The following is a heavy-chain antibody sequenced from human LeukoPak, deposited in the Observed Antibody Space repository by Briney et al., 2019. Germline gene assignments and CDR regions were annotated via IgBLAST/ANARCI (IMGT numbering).Heavy chain of an antibody. CDR3: ARALAAGGDY. Sequence: SENLSFNSTVPGGSISSYYWSWIPQPPGKGLEWIGRIYTSGSTNYNPPHRSRVTMSVATSKNQFSLRLRSVTAADTAVYYCARALAAGGDYWGQGTLVTVSS. CDR2: IYTSGST. D-gene: IGHD6-13*01. CDR1: GGSISSYY. J-gene: IGHJ4*02. V-gene: IGHV4-4*07.